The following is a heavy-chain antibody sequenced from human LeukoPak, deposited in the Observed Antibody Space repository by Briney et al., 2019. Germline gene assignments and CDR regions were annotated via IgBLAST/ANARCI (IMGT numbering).Heavy chain of an antibody. Sequence: GGSLRLSCAASGFTFDDYAMHWVRQAPGKGLEWVSLISGDGGSTYYADPLRGRFTISRDNSKNSLYLQMNSLRTEDTAFYYCAKDNNRCYDYWGQGTLVTVSS. CDR2: ISGDGGST. D-gene: IGHD4/OR15-4a*01. CDR3: AKDNNRCYDY. CDR1: GFTFDDYA. J-gene: IGHJ4*02. V-gene: IGHV3-43*02.